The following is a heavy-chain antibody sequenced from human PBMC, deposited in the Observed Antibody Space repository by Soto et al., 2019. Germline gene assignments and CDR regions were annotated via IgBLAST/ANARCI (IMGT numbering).Heavy chain of an antibody. D-gene: IGHD6-13*01. CDR1: GFTFSSYG. CDR3: ARGLRGPLGSWSKSTPFDY. J-gene: IGHJ4*02. Sequence: GGSLRLSCAASGFTFSSYGMHWVRQAPGKGLEWVAVIWYDGSNKYYADSVKGRFTISRDNSKNTLYLQMNSLRAEDTAVYYCARGLRGPLGSWSKSTPFDYWGQGTLVTVSS. V-gene: IGHV3-33*01. CDR2: IWYDGSNK.